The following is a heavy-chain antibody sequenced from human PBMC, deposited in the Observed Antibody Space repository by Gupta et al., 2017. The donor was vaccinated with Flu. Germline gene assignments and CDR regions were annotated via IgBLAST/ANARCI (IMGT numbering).Heavy chain of an antibody. CDR3: VETPRDCSSTSCYRGQRDYYYYGMDV. CDR2: IIPILGIA. V-gene: IGHV1-69*02. Sequence: QVQLVQSGAEVKKPGSSVKVSCKASGGTFSSYTISWVRQAPGQGLEWMGRIIPILGIANYAQKFQGRVTITADKSTSTAYMELSSLRSEDTAVYYCVETPRDCSSTSCYRGQRDYYYYGMDVWGQGTTVTVSS. J-gene: IGHJ6*02. CDR1: GGTFSSYT. D-gene: IGHD2-2*01.